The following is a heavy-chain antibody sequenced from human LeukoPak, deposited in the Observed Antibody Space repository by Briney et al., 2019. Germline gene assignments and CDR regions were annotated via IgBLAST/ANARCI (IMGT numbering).Heavy chain of an antibody. CDR3: ARDLEHCDSTSCHNWFDP. Sequence: SETLSLTCTVSGGSISTYHWSWIRQPAGKGLEWIGRIFTSGSTSYNPSLKNRVTISVDKSKNQFSLKLSSVTAADTAVYYCARDLEHCDSTSCHNWFDPWGQGTLVTVSS. CDR1: GGSISTYH. D-gene: IGHD2-2*01. CDR2: IFTSGST. V-gene: IGHV4-4*07. J-gene: IGHJ5*02.